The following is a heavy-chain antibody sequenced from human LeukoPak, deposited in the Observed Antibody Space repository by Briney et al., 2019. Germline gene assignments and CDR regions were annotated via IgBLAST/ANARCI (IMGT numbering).Heavy chain of an antibody. J-gene: IGHJ5*02. CDR2: INHSGST. CDR3: ARARFDP. Sequence: PSETLSLTCAVYGGSFSGYYWSWTRQPPGKGLEWIGEINHSGSTNYNPSLKSRVTISVDTSKNQFSLKLSSVTAADTAVYYCARARFDPWGQGTLVTVSS. V-gene: IGHV4-34*01. CDR1: GGSFSGYY.